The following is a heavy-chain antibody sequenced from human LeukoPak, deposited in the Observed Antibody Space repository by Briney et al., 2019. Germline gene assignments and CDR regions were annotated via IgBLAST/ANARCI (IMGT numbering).Heavy chain of an antibody. Sequence: ASVKVSCKASGYTFTSYGISWVRQAPGQGLEWMEWISAYNGNTNYAQKLQGRVTMTTDTSTSTAYMELRSLRSDDTAVYYCASPGYSSSWYAFDIWGQGTMVTVSS. CDR3: ASPGYSSSWYAFDI. V-gene: IGHV1-18*01. CDR1: GYTFTSYG. CDR2: ISAYNGNT. J-gene: IGHJ3*02. D-gene: IGHD6-13*01.